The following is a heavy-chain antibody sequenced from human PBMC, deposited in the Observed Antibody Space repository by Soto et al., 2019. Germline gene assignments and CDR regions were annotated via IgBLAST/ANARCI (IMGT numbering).Heavy chain of an antibody. Sequence: ASVKVSCKASGYTFTGYYMHWVRQAPGQGLEWMGWINPNSGGTNYAQKFQGWVTMTRDTSISTAYMELSRLRSDDTAVYYCARAGDYYYDSSGYYYDAFDIWGQGTMVTVSS. CDR1: GYTFTGYY. V-gene: IGHV1-2*04. J-gene: IGHJ3*02. D-gene: IGHD3-22*01. CDR3: ARAGDYYYDSSGYYYDAFDI. CDR2: INPNSGGT.